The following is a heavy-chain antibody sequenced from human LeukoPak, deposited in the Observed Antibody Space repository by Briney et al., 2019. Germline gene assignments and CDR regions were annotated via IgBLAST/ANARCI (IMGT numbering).Heavy chain of an antibody. CDR3: ARGGRDGYTLYPFDY. CDR2: IYYSGRT. J-gene: IGHJ4*02. CDR1: GGSISSYY. D-gene: IGHD5-24*01. V-gene: IGHV4-59*08. Sequence: SETLSLTCTVSGGSISSYYWSWIRQPPGKGLEWIGYIYYSGRTNYNPSLKSRVTISVDTSKNQLSLKLSSVTAADTAAYYCARGGRDGYTLYPFDYWGQGTLVTVSS.